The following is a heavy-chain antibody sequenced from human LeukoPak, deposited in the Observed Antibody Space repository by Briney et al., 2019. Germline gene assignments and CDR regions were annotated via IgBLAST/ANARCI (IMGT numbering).Heavy chain of an antibody. CDR3: ARLNRGIVVVEAAVFDY. V-gene: IGHV5-51*01. CDR2: IYPGDSDT. J-gene: IGHJ4*02. Sequence: ESLKISCKGSGYSFTNYWIGWGRQMPGKGLEWRGIIYPGDSDTRYSPSFQGQVTISADKSISTAYLQWSSLKASDTAMYYCARLNRGIVVVEAAVFDYWGQGTLVSVSS. D-gene: IGHD2-15*01. CDR1: GYSFTNYW.